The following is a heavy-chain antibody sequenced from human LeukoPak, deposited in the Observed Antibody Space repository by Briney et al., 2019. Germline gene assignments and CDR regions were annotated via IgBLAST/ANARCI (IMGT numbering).Heavy chain of an antibody. CDR3: AREYAYYMDV. Sequence: PGGSLRLSCAASGFTFDDYAMHWVRQAPGKGLEWVSGISWNSGSIGYADSVKGRFTISRDNAKNSLYLQMNSLRAEDTALYYCAREYAYYMDVWGKGTTVTVSS. CDR2: ISWNSGSI. V-gene: IGHV3-9*01. J-gene: IGHJ6*03. CDR1: GFTFDDYA.